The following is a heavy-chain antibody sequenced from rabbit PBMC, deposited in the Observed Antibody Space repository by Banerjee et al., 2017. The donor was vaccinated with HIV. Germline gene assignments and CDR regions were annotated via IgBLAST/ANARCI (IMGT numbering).Heavy chain of an antibody. CDR1: GFSFSSSYW. CDR2: IYPGFGIR. V-gene: IGHV1S40*01. CDR3: VRDLVGPNDDLNL. J-gene: IGHJ4*01. D-gene: IGHD3-1*01. Sequence: QSLEESGGDLVKSGASLTLTCTASGFSFSSSYWICWVRQAPGKGLEWIGCIYPGFGIRNYANSVKGRFTISSDNAQNTVFLQMTSLTASDTATYFCVRDLVGPNDDLNLWGPGTLVTVS.